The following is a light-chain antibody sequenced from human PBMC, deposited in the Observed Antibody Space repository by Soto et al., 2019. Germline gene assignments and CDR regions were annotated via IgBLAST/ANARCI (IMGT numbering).Light chain of an antibody. Sequence: QSALTQPPSASGSPGQSVTIPCTGTSSDVGGYDHVSWYQQHPGKAPKLMIYEVTKRPAGVPDRFSGSKSGNTASLTVSGLQAEDEADYYCSSYTNTGTLVLFGGGTKLTVL. CDR1: SSDVGGYDH. CDR3: SSYTNTGTLVL. V-gene: IGLV2-8*01. J-gene: IGLJ2*01. CDR2: EVT.